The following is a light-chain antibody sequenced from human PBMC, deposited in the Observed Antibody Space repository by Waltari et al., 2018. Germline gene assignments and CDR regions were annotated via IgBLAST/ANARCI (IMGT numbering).Light chain of an antibody. CDR2: CDS. Sequence: QSVVTQPPSASGTPGQRVTIPSPGSTSNTGSNSVTWYQHPPGAAPKLLIYCDSNRPSGFPDRFSGSKSDTSASLSISGLQSEDEADYYCATSDDGLPGWVFGGGTKLTVV. V-gene: IGLV1-44*01. CDR1: TSNTGSNS. J-gene: IGLJ3*02. CDR3: ATSDDGLPGWV.